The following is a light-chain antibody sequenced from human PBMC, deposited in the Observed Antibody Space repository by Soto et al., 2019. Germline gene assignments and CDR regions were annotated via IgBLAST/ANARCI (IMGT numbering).Light chain of an antibody. CDR1: SSNIGNNY. J-gene: IGLJ1*01. CDR2: ENN. Sequence: QSVLTQPPSVSAAPGQKVTISCSGSSSNIGNNYVSWYQQLPGTAPKLLIFENNKRPSGIPDRFSASKSGTSATLAITGLQTGDAAEYYCRTWDNSLSLPYVFGTGTKVTVL. V-gene: IGLV1-51*02. CDR3: RTWDNSLSLPYV.